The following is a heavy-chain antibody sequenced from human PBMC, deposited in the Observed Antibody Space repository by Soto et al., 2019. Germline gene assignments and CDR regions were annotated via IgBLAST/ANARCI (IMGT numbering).Heavy chain of an antibody. CDR3: ARVLIPMDI. CDR2: ISAYNGNT. D-gene: IGHD2-21*01. CDR1: GYTFTSYA. V-gene: IGHV1-18*01. Sequence: QVQLVQSGAEVKKPGASVKVSCKASGYTFTSYAISWVRQAPGQGLGWLGWISAYNGNTNYAQKPEGRVTMTPDTCTSTAYMELRSLRSDGTGVYYCARVLIPMDIWGQGTMVTVSS. J-gene: IGHJ3*02.